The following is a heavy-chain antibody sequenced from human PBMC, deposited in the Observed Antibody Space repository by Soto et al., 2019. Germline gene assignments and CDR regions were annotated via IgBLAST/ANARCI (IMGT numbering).Heavy chain of an antibody. CDR2: ISSSSSYI. J-gene: IGHJ6*02. CDR1: GFTFSSYS. CDR3: ARDRSPPHYGMDV. D-gene: IGHD1-26*01. V-gene: IGHV3-21*01. Sequence: RRLSCAASGFTFSSYSMNWVRPAPGKGLEWVSSISSSSSYIYYADSLKGRFTISRDNAKNSLYLQMNSLRAEDTAVYYCARDRSPPHYGMDVWGQGTTVTVSS.